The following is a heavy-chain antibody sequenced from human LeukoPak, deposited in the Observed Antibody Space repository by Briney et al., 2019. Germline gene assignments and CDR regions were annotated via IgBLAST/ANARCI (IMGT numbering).Heavy chain of an antibody. CDR2: INPNSGGT. D-gene: IGHD3-16*02. CDR1: GYTFTGYY. J-gene: IGHJ3*02. Sequence: ASVKVSCKASGYTFTGYYMHWVRQAPGQGLEWMGWINPNSGGTNYAQKFQGRVTMTRDTSISTAYMELSRLRSDDTAVYYCARKNYDYVWGSYRRPSDAFDIWGQGTMVTVSS. V-gene: IGHV1-2*02. CDR3: ARKNYDYVWGSYRRPSDAFDI.